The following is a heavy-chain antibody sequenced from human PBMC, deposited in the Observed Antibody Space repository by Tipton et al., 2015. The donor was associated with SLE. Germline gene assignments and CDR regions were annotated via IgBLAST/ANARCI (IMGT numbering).Heavy chain of an antibody. Sequence: TLSLTCTVSGGSISSHYWSWIRQPPGKGLEWIGYIYFTGSTNYNPSLKSRVTISVDMSKNQFSLKLSSVTAADTALYYCARGPKVGARGDAFDIWGQGTMVTVSS. CDR1: GGSISSHY. J-gene: IGHJ3*02. CDR2: IYFTGST. D-gene: IGHD1-26*01. CDR3: ARGPKVGARGDAFDI. V-gene: IGHV4-59*11.